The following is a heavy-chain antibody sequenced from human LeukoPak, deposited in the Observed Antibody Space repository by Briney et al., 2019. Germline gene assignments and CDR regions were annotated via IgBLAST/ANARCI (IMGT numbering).Heavy chain of an antibody. CDR2: INHSGST. Sequence: SETLSLTCGIYGGSFSGYYWSWIRQPPGKGLEWIGEINHSGSTNYNPSLKSRVTVSVDASKNQFSLKLSSVTAADTAVYYCARAPRRGSGSYYNPVYFDYWGQGTLVTVSS. CDR1: GGSFSGYY. CDR3: ARAPRRGSGSYYNPVYFDY. J-gene: IGHJ4*02. V-gene: IGHV4-34*01. D-gene: IGHD3-10*01.